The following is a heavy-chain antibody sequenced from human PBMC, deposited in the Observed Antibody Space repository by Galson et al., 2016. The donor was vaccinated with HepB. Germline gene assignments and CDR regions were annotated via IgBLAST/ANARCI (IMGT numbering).Heavy chain of an antibody. D-gene: IGHD3-22*01. CDR3: ARKRMTTSYDSSGYWPS. CDR1: GGSMSGVGSY. V-gene: IGHV4-39*07. J-gene: IGHJ5*02. Sequence: SETLSLTCTVSGGSMSGVGSYWGWIRQPPGKGLEWIGTIYHTGSTYYNPSLKSRVTISIDTSKKQFSLMLNSVTAADTAVYYCARKRMTTSYDSSGYWPSWGLGTLVTVSS. CDR2: IYHTGST.